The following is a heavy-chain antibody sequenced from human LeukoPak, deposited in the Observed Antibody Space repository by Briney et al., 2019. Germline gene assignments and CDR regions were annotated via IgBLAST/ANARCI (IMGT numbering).Heavy chain of an antibody. V-gene: IGHV4-4*07. J-gene: IGHJ4*02. CDR3: GRRPAVDGPIDN. D-gene: IGHD3/OR15-3a*01. CDR2: ISSGTT. CDR1: GVSLHRSF. Sequence: PSETLSLTCIVSGVSLHRSFWTWVRQPPGKGLQWIGRISSGTTDYSPSLKSRLTISIDTSMNQFSLRLASVTAADTAVYYCGRRPAVDGPIDNWGQGILVAVSS.